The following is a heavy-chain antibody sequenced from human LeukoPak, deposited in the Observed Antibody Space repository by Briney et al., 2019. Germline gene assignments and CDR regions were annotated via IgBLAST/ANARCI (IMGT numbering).Heavy chain of an antibody. D-gene: IGHD4-17*01. CDR1: GFTFSTYA. J-gene: IGHJ4*02. Sequence: GGSLRLSCVASGFTFSTYAMTWVRQAQGKGLEGVSAERASGGDTYYTDSVKGQFTISRDNSKNTLYLQMNSLRVDDTAVYYCARGPYGGYLGERYWGQGTLVTVSS. CDR3: ARGPYGGYLGERY. V-gene: IGHV3-23*01. CDR2: ERASGGDT.